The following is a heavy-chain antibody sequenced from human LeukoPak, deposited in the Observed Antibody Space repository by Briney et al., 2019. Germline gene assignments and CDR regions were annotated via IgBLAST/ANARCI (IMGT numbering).Heavy chain of an antibody. Sequence: ASVKVSCKASVCTFSSYASSWVRHAPGQGLEWMGGIIPIFGTANYEQKFQDRVTIPTDEDTSTAYMELISLRSEDKAVYYCARAKGDIVVVPAAMDTTYYYYYYMDVWGKGPTVSVSS. V-gene: IGHV1-69*05. D-gene: IGHD2-2*01. CDR1: VCTFSSYA. J-gene: IGHJ6*03. CDR3: ARAKGDIVVVPAAMDTTYYYYYYMDV. CDR2: IIPIFGTA.